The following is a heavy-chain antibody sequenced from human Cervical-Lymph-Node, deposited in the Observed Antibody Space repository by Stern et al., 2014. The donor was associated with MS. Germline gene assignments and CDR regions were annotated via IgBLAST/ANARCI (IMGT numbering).Heavy chain of an antibody. J-gene: IGHJ4*02. CDR2: IYPGDSET. CDR3: ARQTTAWASDV. V-gene: IGHV5-51*01. CDR1: GFKFSIYW. Sequence: VQLVQSGAELIRPGESLEISCKGSGFKFSIYWIAWVRQMPGKGLEWMGIIYPGDSETRYSPSSQGQVPMSAAKSTSTAYLQWSSLNASDTAMYFCARQTTAWASDVWGQGTLVTVSS. D-gene: IGHD1-14*01.